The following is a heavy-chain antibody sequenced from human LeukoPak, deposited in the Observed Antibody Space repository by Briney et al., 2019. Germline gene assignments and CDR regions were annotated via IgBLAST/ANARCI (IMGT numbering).Heavy chain of an antibody. CDR1: GFTFSSYA. Sequence: GGSLRLSCAASGFTFSSYAMSWVRQAPGTGLEWVSAISGSGGSTYYADSVKGRFTISRDNSKNTLYLQMNSLRAEDTAVYYCAKGHKLEWLLSTNFDYWGQGTLVTVSS. CDR2: ISGSGGST. CDR3: AKGHKLEWLLSTNFDY. V-gene: IGHV3-23*01. D-gene: IGHD3-3*01. J-gene: IGHJ4*02.